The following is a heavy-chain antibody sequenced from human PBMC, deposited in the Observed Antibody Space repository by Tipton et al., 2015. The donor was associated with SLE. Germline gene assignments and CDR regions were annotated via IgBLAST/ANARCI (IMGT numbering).Heavy chain of an antibody. CDR1: GGSISSYY. CDR2: IYSSGST. J-gene: IGHJ5*02. V-gene: IGHV4-59*01. D-gene: IGHD1-1*01. CDR3: ARDLNWDDIGNWFDP. Sequence: TLSLTCTVSGGSISSYYWNWIRQPPGKGLEWIGYIYSSGSTNYNPSLKSRVTISMDTPRNQFSLNLHSVTAADTAVYYCARDLNWDDIGNWFDPWGQGVLVTVSS.